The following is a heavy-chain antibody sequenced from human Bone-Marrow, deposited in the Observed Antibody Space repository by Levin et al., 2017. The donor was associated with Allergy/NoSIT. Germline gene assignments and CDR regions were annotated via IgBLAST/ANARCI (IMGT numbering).Heavy chain of an antibody. D-gene: IGHD6-19*01. CDR3: ARARTADSSGWYDLFDY. Sequence: GGSLRLSCAASGVIFSNYAMHWVRQAPGRGLEWVSVISHDGTNKDYADSVKGQFTVSRDNSENTLYLQLNSLRAEDTALYFCARARTADSSGWYDLFDYWGQGILVTVSS. CDR1: GVIFSNYA. J-gene: IGHJ4*02. V-gene: IGHV3-30*04. CDR2: ISHDGTNK.